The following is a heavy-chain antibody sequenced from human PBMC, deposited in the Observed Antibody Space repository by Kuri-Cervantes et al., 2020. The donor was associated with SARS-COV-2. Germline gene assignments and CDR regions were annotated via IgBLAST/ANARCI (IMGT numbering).Heavy chain of an antibody. D-gene: IGHD3-22*01. Sequence: GESLKISCAASGFTFSNSDMNWVRQAPGKGLEWVSGVSWNGSRTHYADSVKGRFIISRDNSRNTLNLQMNSLRAEDTAVYYCAKRYDTSGDYWHYFDYWGQGTLVTVSS. CDR3: AKRYDTSGDYWHYFDY. CDR2: VSWNGSRT. V-gene: IGHV3-19*01. J-gene: IGHJ4*02. CDR1: GFTFSNSD.